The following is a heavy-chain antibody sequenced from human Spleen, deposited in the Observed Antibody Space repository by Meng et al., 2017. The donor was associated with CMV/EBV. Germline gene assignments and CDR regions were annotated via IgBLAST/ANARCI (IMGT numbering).Heavy chain of an antibody. D-gene: IGHD2/OR15-2a*01. CDR2: INHSGST. CDR3: ARDGVRWRYFNWFDP. V-gene: IGHV4-34*01. Sequence: QGRPQQGGGGLLKLSGALALTCAVYGGSFSGYYWSWIRQPPGKGLEWIGEINHSGSTNYKPSLKSRVTISVDTSKNQFSLKLSSVSAADTAVYYCARDGVRWRYFNWFDPWGQGTLVTVSS. J-gene: IGHJ5*02. CDR1: GGSFSGYY.